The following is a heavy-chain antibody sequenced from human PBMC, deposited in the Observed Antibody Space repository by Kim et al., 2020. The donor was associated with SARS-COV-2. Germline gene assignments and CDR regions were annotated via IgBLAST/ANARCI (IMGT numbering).Heavy chain of an antibody. Sequence: GGSLRLSCAASGFTFSNYAMSWVRQAPGKGLEWVSAISGSGGSIYYADSVKGRFTISRDTSKNTLYLQMNRLRAEDPAVNYCAKKMTYYNSSPFDSWGQG. CDR1: GFTFSNYA. CDR3: AKKMTYYNSSPFDS. J-gene: IGHJ4*02. CDR2: ISGSGGSI. V-gene: IGHV3-23*01. D-gene: IGHD3-22*01.